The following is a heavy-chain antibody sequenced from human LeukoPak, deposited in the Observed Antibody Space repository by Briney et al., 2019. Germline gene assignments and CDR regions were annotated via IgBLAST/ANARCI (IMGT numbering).Heavy chain of an antibody. CDR1: GGSISSYY. V-gene: IGHV4-59*01. CDR3: ARGPYYDILTGYHYYFDY. CDR2: IYYSGST. Sequence: SETLSLTCTVSGGSISSYYWSWIRQPPGKGLEWIGYIYYSGSTNYNPSLKSRVTISVDTSKNQFSLKLCSVTAADTAVYYCARGPYYDILTGYHYYFDYWGQGTLVTVSS. D-gene: IGHD3-9*01. J-gene: IGHJ4*02.